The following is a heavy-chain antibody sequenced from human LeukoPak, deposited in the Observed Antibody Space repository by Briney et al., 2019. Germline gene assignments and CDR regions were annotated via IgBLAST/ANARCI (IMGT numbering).Heavy chain of an antibody. V-gene: IGHV1-18*01. CDR1: GYTFTSSG. J-gene: IGHJ4*02. CDR2: ISTYNGNT. D-gene: IGHD1-26*01. CDR3: ARGGGSYAHALAFDY. Sequence: GASVKVSCKASGYTFTSSGISWVRQAPGQGLEWMGWISTYNGNTNYAQKLQGRVTMTTDTSTSIAYMELRSLRSDDTAVYYCARGGGSYAHALAFDYWGQGTLVTVSS.